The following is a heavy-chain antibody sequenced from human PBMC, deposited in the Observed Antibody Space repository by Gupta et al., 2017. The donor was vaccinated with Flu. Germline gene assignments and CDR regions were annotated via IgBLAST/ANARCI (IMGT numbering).Heavy chain of an antibody. V-gene: IGHV3-7*01. D-gene: IGHD1-26*01. J-gene: IGHJ3*01. CDR1: GFTFSSSW. CDR2: INSGGDGA. Sequence: CAASGFTFSSSWMNWVRQAPGKGLEPVAMINSGGDGAYYVDSVRGRFTISRDNVKNSLILQMDSLRAEDTAVYYCTRDPGWGAIDLWSQGTLVTISS. CDR3: TRDPGWGAIDL.